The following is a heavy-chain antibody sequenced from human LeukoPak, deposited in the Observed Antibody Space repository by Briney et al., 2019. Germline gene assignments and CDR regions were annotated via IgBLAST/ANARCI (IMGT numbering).Heavy chain of an antibody. CDR2: IYGGGST. V-gene: IGHV3-66*04. J-gene: IGHJ4*02. D-gene: IGHD3-10*01. CDR1: GFIVSTNY. CDR3: ARHEGITMVMN. Sequence: GGSLILSCAASGFIVSTNYMSWVRQAPGKGLEWVSVIYGGGSTYYADSVKGRFTISRDNSKNSLYLQMNSLRAEDTAVYYCARHEGITMVMNWGQGTLVTVSS.